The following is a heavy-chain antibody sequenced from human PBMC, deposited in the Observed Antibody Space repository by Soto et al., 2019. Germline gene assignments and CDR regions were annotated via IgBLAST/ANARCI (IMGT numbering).Heavy chain of an antibody. CDR2: SNSDGRST. V-gene: IGHV3-74*01. J-gene: IGHJ5*02. Sequence: EVQLVESGGGLVQPGGSLRLSCGASGFSFSSYWMHWVRQAPGKGLVWVSRSNSDGRSTSYADSVKGRFTISRDNAKRTLYLQMNSLRAEGTAVYHCARGPLYSHENWLDPWGQGTLVTVSS. CDR3: ARGPLYSHENWLDP. CDR1: GFSFSSYW. D-gene: IGHD2-2*02.